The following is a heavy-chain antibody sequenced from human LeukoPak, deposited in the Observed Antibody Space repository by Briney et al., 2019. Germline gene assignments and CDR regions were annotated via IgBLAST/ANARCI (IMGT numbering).Heavy chain of an antibody. CDR1: GGSISSSSYY. J-gene: IGHJ3*02. V-gene: IGHV4-39*01. D-gene: IGHD6-19*01. CDR3: ASLAVAGNGNAFDI. CDR2: IYYSGST. Sequence: SETLSLTCTVSGGSISSSSYYWGWIRQPPGKGLEWIGSIYYSGSTYYNPSLKSRVTISVDTSKNQFSLKLSSVIAADTAVYYCASLAVAGNGNAFDIWGQGTMVTVSS.